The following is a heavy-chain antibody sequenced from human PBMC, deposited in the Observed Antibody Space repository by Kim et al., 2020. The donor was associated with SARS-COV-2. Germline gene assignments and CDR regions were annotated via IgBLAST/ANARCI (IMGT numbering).Heavy chain of an antibody. CDR1: GFTFSSYW. Sequence: GGSLRLSCAASGFTFSSYWMSWVRQAPGKGLEWVANIKQDGSEKYYVDSVKGRFTISRDTAKNSLYLQMNSLRAEDTAVYYCARLWPIWGMYYFDYSGQGSLVTYST. CDR3: ARLWPIWGMYYFDY. CDR2: IKQDGSEK. J-gene: IGHJ4*02. D-gene: IGHD7-27*01. V-gene: IGHV3-7*01.